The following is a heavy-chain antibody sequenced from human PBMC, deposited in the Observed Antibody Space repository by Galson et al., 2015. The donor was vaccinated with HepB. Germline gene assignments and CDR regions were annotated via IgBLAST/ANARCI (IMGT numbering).Heavy chain of an antibody. Sequence: CAISGDSVSSNSAAWNRIRQSPSRGLEWLGRTYYRSKWYNDYAVSVKSRITIKPDTSKNQFSLQLNSWTPEDTAVYYCAREVSTPYYYYYMDGWVKGTTVTVSS. J-gene: IGHJ6*03. CDR3: AREVSTPYYYYYMDG. CDR1: GDSVSSNSAA. V-gene: IGHV6-1*01. CDR2: TYYRSKWYN.